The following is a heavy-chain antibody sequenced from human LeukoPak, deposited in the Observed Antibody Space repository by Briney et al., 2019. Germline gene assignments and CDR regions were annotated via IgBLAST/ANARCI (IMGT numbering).Heavy chain of an antibody. CDR3: ARSTYYYDSSGYYYYWFDP. CDR1: GGPISSGGYS. V-gene: IGHV4-30-2*01. J-gene: IGHJ5*02. Sequence: SQTLSLTCAVSGGPISSGGYSWSWIRQPPGKGLEWIGYIYHSGSTYYSPSLKSRVTISVDRSKNQFSLKLSSVTAADTAVYYCARSTYYYDSSGYYYYWFDPWGQGTLVTVSS. D-gene: IGHD3-22*01. CDR2: IYHSGST.